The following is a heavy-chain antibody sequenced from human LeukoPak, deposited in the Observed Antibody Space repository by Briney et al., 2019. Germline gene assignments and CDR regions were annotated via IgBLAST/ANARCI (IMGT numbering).Heavy chain of an antibody. Sequence: SETLSLTCTVSGGSISSSSYYWGWIRQPPGKGLEWFGSIYYSGSTYYNPSLKSRVTISVDTSKNQFSLKLNSVTAADTAVYYCARQGGYSSSPDFWGQGTLVTVSS. J-gene: IGHJ4*02. CDR3: ARQGGYSSSPDF. D-gene: IGHD6-13*01. V-gene: IGHV4-39*01. CDR2: IYYSGST. CDR1: GGSISSSSYY.